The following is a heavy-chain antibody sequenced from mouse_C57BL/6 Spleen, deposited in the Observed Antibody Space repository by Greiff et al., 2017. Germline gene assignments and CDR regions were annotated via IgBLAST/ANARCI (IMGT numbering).Heavy chain of an antibody. Sequence: VHVKQSGPELVKPGASVKIPCKASGYTFTDYNMDWVKQSHGKSLEWIGDINPNNGGTIYNQKFKGKATLTVDKSSSTAYMELRSLTSEDTAVYYCARTYGYDAGYAMDYWGQGTSVTVSS. D-gene: IGHD2-2*01. CDR2: INPNNGGT. J-gene: IGHJ4*01. V-gene: IGHV1-18*01. CDR1: GYTFTDYN. CDR3: ARTYGYDAGYAMDY.